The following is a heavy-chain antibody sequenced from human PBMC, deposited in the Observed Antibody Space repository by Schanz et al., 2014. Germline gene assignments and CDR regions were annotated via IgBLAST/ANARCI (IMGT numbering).Heavy chain of an antibody. CDR3: AKDAYCAGDCFPAEYFQH. D-gene: IGHD2-21*02. J-gene: IGHJ1*01. Sequence: QVQLVESGGGVVQPGRSLRLSCAASGFTFSSYGMHWVRQAPGKGLEWVAAMSYDGSIKYYGDSVKGRFTISRDNSKNTLYLHMNTLRSEDTAVYYCAKDAYCAGDCFPAEYFQHWGQGTLVTVSS. CDR2: MSYDGSIK. CDR1: GFTFSSYG. V-gene: IGHV3-30*18.